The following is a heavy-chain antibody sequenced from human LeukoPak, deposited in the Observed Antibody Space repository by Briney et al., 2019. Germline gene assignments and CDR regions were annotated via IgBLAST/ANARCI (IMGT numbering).Heavy chain of an antibody. D-gene: IGHD2-21*02. J-gene: IGHJ4*02. V-gene: IGHV3-74*01. CDR3: VREDTPATANY. CDR2: ISDDGSSA. CDR1: GFTFRSYW. Sequence: GGSLRLSCTASGFTFRSYWMHWVRQIPGKGLMWVSRISDDGSSASYADSVTGRFTISRDNSKDTLFLQMHSLRPGDTAVYYCVREDTPATANYWGQGTLVTISS.